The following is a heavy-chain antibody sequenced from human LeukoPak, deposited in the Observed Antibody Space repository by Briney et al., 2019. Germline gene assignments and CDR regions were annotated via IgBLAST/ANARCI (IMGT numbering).Heavy chain of an antibody. V-gene: IGHV3-33*01. J-gene: IGHJ4*02. D-gene: IGHD6-13*01. CDR3: ARDPRYSSTWYYFDY. CDR2: VWYDGSKK. CDR1: GFSFSSYA. Sequence: GGPLRLSCAASGFSFSSYALHWVRQAPGKGLVWVAVVWYDGSKKYYADSVKGRFTISRDNSKNTLYLQMNSLRAEDTAVYYCARDPRYSSTWYYFDYWGQGTLVTVSS.